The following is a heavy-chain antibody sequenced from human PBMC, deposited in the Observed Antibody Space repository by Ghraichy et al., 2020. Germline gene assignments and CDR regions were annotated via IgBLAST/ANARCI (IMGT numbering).Heavy chain of an antibody. D-gene: IGHD3-3*01. Sequence: GESLNISCAASGFTFSTYWMSWVRQAPGKGLEWVGNIKQDGSEKYYVDSVKGRFTISRDNAKNSLYLQMNSLRAEDTAVYYCARDRLRGVVPSRRYYYGMDVWGQGTTVTVSS. CDR2: IKQDGSEK. CDR3: ARDRLRGVVPSRRYYYGMDV. J-gene: IGHJ6*02. CDR1: GFTFSTYW. V-gene: IGHV3-7*01.